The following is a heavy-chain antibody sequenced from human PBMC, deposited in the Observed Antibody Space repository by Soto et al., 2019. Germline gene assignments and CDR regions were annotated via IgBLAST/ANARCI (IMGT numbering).Heavy chain of an antibody. CDR1: GGSFSGYY. V-gene: IGHV4-34*01. J-gene: IGHJ4*02. Sequence: LSLTCAVYGGSFSGYYWSWIRQPPGKGLEWIGGINHSGSTNYNPSLKSRVTISVDTSKNQFSLKLSSVTAADTAAYYCARARRSWSSYYFDYWGQGTLVTVSS. D-gene: IGHD6-13*01. CDR2: INHSGST. CDR3: ARARRSWSSYYFDY.